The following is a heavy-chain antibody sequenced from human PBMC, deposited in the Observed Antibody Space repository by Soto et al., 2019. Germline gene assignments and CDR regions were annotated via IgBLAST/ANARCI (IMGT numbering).Heavy chain of an antibody. Sequence: QVRLVESGGGVVQPGGSRRLSCAASGFDSYNYSMHWVRQAPGKGLEWVAIMSMDGTQKYYTDSVKGRFTISRDNSKSMFFLQMSSLRPEDTAVYFCARDRVPYVYFYYGMDVWGQGTTVTVSS. D-gene: IGHD3-10*02. CDR2: MSMDGTQK. V-gene: IGHV3-30-3*01. CDR1: GFDSYNYS. CDR3: ARDRVPYVYFYYGMDV. J-gene: IGHJ6*02.